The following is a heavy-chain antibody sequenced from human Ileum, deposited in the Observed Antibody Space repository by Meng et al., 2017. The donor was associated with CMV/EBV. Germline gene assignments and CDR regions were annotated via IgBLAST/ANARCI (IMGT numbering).Heavy chain of an antibody. D-gene: IGHD1-26*01. J-gene: IGHJ4*02. CDR3: VTTYSDADWNFDY. V-gene: IGHV4-4*07. CDR2: IYTTGNI. Sequence: QVQLQESGPGLMKTSETLYLTCTVSADTLSRYYWHWSRQPAGKGLEWIGRIYTTGNIKYNPSLMSRVTMSLDTSKSQFSLNLRSLTAADTAVYYCVTTYSDADWNFDYWGQGTLVTVSS. CDR1: ADTLSRYY.